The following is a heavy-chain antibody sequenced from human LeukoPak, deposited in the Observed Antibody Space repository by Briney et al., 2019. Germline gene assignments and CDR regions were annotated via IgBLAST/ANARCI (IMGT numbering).Heavy chain of an antibody. CDR3: ARWGYSSGWFSRGGDYYMDV. Sequence: PGGSLRLSCAASGFTFSDYYMSWIRQAPGKGLEWVSYISSSGSTIYYADSVKGRFTISRDNAKNSLYLQMNSLRAEDTAVYYCARWGYSSGWFSRGGDYYMDVWGKGTTVTISS. CDR2: ISSSGSTI. V-gene: IGHV3-11*01. D-gene: IGHD6-19*01. CDR1: GFTFSDYY. J-gene: IGHJ6*03.